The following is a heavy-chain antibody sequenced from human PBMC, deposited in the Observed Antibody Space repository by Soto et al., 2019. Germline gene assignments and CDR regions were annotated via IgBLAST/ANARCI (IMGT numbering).Heavy chain of an antibody. Sequence: EVQLVESGGGLVQPGGSLKLSCAASGFTFSGSAMHWVRQASGKGLERVGRIRSKPNNYATAYGASVKGRFTISRDDSKNTAYLPMNSLNTEDTAVYYCSRQASDFWSGKPQYYMDVWGKGTTVTVSS. CDR3: SRQASDFWSGKPQYYMDV. CDR1: GFTFSGSA. CDR2: IRSKPNNYAT. V-gene: IGHV3-73*01. J-gene: IGHJ6*03. D-gene: IGHD3-3*01.